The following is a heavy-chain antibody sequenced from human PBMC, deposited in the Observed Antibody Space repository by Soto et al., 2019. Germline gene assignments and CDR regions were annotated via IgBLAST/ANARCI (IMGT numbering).Heavy chain of an antibody. D-gene: IGHD3-3*01. CDR3: AEDGIRVCSTVSAFLLNRSSDL. V-gene: IGHV3-23*01. Sequence: KGLGWVSAISGSGGSTYHADSVKGRFTISRDNSKNTLYLQMNSLRAEDTAFFFHAEDGIRVCSTVSAFLLNRSSDL. J-gene: IGHJ2*01. CDR2: ISGSGGST.